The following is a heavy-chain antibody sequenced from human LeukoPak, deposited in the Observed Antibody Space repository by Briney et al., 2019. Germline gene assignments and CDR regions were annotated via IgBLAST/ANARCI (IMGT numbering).Heavy chain of an antibody. V-gene: IGHV3-23*01. CDR1: GFTFSSYA. J-gene: IGHJ4*02. Sequence: PGGSLRLSCAASGFTFSSYAMSWVRQASGKGLEWVSAIGGSGGTTYYADSVKGRFTISRDNSKNTLYLQMNSLRAEDTAVYYCAKRRRWLRGDFDYWGQGTLVTVSS. CDR2: IGGSGGTT. D-gene: IGHD5-24*01. CDR3: AKRRRWLRGDFDY.